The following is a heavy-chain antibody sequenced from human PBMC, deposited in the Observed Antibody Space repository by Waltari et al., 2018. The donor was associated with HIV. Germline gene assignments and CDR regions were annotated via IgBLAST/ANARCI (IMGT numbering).Heavy chain of an antibody. CDR3: ARHRLGRSWFDP. D-gene: IGHD6-6*01. CDR2: IDPDDADT. CDR1: GFTFTNYW. Sequence: EVQLEQSGAEVKTPGESLKSSCKASGFTFTNYWIAWVRQTPGKGLEWMGIIDPDDADTKHSPSFEGHVTISADKSTTTAYLQWTSLRASDSGIYYCARHRLGRSWFDPWGQGTLVTVAS. V-gene: IGHV5-51*01. J-gene: IGHJ5*02.